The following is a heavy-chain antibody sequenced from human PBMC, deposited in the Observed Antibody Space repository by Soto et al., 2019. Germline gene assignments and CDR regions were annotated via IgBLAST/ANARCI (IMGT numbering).Heavy chain of an antibody. Sequence: PGESLKISCKASGYSFTNFWIGWVRQMSGKGLELMGIMYPGDSDTRYSPSFRGQVTISADKSINTVYLQWSSVTAADTAVYYCAREMLSTKGNWFDPWGQGTLVTVSS. CDR2: MYPGDSDT. CDR3: AREMLSTKGNWFDP. CDR1: GYSFTNFW. V-gene: IGHV5-51*01. D-gene: IGHD3-16*01. J-gene: IGHJ5*02.